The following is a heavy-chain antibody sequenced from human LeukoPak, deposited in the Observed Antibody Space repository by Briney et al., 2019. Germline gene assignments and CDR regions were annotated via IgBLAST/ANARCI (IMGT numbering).Heavy chain of an antibody. CDR3: ARHPISYYYDSSGSYYFDY. CDR2: IRYDGSNK. D-gene: IGHD3-22*01. CDR1: GFTFSSYG. J-gene: IGHJ4*02. V-gene: IGHV3-30*02. Sequence: GGSLRLSCAASGFTFSSYGMHWVRQAPGKGLEWVAFIRYDGSNKYYGDSVKGRFTISRDNSKNTLYLQMNSLRAEDTAVYYCARHPISYYYDSSGSYYFDYWGQGTLVTVSS.